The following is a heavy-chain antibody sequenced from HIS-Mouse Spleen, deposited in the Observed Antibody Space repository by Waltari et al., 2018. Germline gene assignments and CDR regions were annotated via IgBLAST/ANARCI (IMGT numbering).Heavy chain of an antibody. CDR1: GFTLSSYS. V-gene: IGHV3-21*01. CDR3: ARVELCPGGDY. CDR2: ISSSSSSYI. Sequence: EVQLVESGGGLVKPGGSLRLSCAASGFTLSSYSMNWVRQAPGKGLEWVSSISSSSSSYIYYADSVKGRFTISRDNAKNSLYLQMNSLRAEDTAVYYCARVELCPGGDYWGQGTLVTVSS. J-gene: IGHJ4*02. D-gene: IGHD3-10*02.